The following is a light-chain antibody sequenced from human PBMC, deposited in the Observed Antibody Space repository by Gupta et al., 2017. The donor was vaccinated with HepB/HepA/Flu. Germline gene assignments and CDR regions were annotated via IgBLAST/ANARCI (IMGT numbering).Light chain of an antibody. J-gene: IGKJ1*01. CDR2: WAS. CDR1: QNLLYSTNNKNY. CDR3: QQYYSSLWT. V-gene: IGKV4-1*01. Sequence: DIVMAQSPDSLAVSLAEGATIDCTSSQNLLYSTNNKNYLAWYQQKPGQPPRLLIYWASTRESGVPDRFRGSGSGTDFTLTISSLQAEDVAVYYCQQYYSSLWTFGRGTKVEIK.